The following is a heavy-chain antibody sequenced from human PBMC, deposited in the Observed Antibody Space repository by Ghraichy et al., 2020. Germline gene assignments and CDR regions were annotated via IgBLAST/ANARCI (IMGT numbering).Heavy chain of an antibody. CDR1: GYIFTVHY. CDR3: ARGGGRYSFDY. D-gene: IGHD1-26*01. V-gene: IGHV1-2*02. J-gene: IGHJ4*02. Sequence: ASVKVSCKPSGYIFTVHYIHWVRQAPGQGLEWMGCINPNSGDTSYEQNFQGRVTLTRDTSVSTIYMEISSLISDDTAIYYCARGGGRYSFDYWGQGDLVTVS. CDR2: INPNSGDT.